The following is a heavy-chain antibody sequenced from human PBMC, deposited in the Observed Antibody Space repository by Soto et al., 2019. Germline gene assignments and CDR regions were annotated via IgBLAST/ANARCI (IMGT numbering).Heavy chain of an antibody. J-gene: IGHJ5*02. V-gene: IGHV4-4*02. CDR1: GGSISSSNW. Sequence: SETLSLTCAVSGGSISSSNWWSWVRQPPGKGLEWIGEIYHSGSTNYNPSLKSRVTISVDKSKNQFSLKLSSVTAADTAVYYCARDQSSSGWFANFDPWGQGTLVTVSS. CDR3: ARDQSSSGWFANFDP. CDR2: IYHSGST. D-gene: IGHD6-19*01.